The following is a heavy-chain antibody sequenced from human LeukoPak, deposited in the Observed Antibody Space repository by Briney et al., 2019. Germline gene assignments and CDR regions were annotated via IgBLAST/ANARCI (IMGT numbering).Heavy chain of an antibody. J-gene: IGHJ4*02. CDR3: ARDLMTTVTTKPSYYFDY. Sequence: ASVNVSCKASGYTFTSYYMHWVRQAPGQGLEWMGIINPSGGSTSYAQKFQGRVTMTRDTSTSTVYMELSSLRSEDTAVYYCARDLMTTVTTKPSYYFDYWGQGTLVTVSS. D-gene: IGHD4-11*01. CDR1: GYTFTSYY. V-gene: IGHV1-46*01. CDR2: INPSGGST.